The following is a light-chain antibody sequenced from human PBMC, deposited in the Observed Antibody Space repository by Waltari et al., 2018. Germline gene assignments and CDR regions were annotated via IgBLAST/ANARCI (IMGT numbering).Light chain of an antibody. CDR1: QDISTF. Sequence: TCPASQDISTFLAWFQQKPGKAPKSLMYTAFSLQTGVPARFSGSGSGTNFTLTISSLQPEDFATYFCQQYHSFPLTFGPGTKLD. J-gene: IGKJ3*01. CDR3: QQYHSFPLT. V-gene: IGKV1-16*01. CDR2: TAF.